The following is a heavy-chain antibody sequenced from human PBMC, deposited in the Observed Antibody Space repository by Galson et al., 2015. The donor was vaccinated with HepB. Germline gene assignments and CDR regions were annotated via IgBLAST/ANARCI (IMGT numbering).Heavy chain of an antibody. Sequence: SLRLSCAASGFTFSSYAMSWVRQAPGKGLEWIATVSGSGGDTISADSATGRFSISRDNSKNTVFLQMNSLRAEDTAVYYCAKSQKGPYYYAMDVWGQGTTVTVSS. CDR1: GFTFSSYA. CDR2: VSGSGGDT. V-gene: IGHV3-23*01. CDR3: AKSQKGPYYYAMDV. J-gene: IGHJ6*02.